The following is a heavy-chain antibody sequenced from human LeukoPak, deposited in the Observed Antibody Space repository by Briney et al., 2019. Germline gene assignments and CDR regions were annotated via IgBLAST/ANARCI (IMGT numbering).Heavy chain of an antibody. CDR2: IIPIFGTA. CDR1: GGTFSSYA. V-gene: IGHV1-69*06. D-gene: IGHD3-16*01. Sequence: ASVKVSCKASGGTFSSYAISWVRQAPGQGLEWMGGIIPIFGTANYAQKFQGRVTITADKSTSTAYMELRSLRSDDTAVYYCARLPGFGGGLDYWGQGTLVTVSS. CDR3: ARLPGFGGGLDY. J-gene: IGHJ4*02.